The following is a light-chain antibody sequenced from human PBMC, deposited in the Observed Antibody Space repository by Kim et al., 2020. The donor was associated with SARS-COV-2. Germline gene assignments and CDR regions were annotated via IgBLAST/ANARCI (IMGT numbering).Light chain of an antibody. Sequence: ASVGYRVTITCRAGQTISNYVNWYRQQPGKAPTLLIYDSSSLHSGVPSRFSGSGFGTHFTLIISSLQPEDFATYYCQQSYGTPFTFGQGTRLEIK. CDR1: QTISNY. V-gene: IGKV1-39*01. CDR2: DSS. CDR3: QQSYGTPFT. J-gene: IGKJ5*01.